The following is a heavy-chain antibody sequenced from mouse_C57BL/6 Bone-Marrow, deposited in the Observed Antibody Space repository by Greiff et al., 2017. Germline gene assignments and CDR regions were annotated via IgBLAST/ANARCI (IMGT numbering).Heavy chain of an antibody. Sequence: QVQLQQSGAELVKPGASVKMSCKASGYTFTSYWITWVKQRPGQGLEWIGDIYPGSGSTNYNEKVKSKATLTVDTSSSKAYMQLSSLTSEDSAVYYCARPYYSNYWYFDVWGTGTTVTVSS. D-gene: IGHD2-5*01. CDR2: IYPGSGST. CDR3: ARPYYSNYWYFDV. J-gene: IGHJ1*03. CDR1: GYTFTSYW. V-gene: IGHV1-55*01.